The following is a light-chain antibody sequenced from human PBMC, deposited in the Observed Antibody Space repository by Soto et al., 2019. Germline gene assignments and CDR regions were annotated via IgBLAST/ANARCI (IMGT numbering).Light chain of an antibody. CDR3: QQYNDYSWT. J-gene: IGKJ1*01. CDR2: AAS. Sequence: DIPLTQSPSTLSASVGDSVTITCRASQSISRWLAWFPQKPGKAPKLLIYAASSLESGVPSRFSGSGSGTEFTLTISSLQPDDFATYYCQQYNDYSWTFGQGTKVEIK. CDR1: QSISRW. V-gene: IGKV1-5*01.